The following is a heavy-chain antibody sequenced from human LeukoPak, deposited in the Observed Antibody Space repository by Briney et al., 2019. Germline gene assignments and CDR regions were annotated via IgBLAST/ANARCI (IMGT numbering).Heavy chain of an antibody. J-gene: IGHJ5*02. CDR2: IYQSGST. V-gene: IGHV4-30-2*01. Sequence: SGTLSLTCTVSGGSISSGGFYWSWIRQPPGKGLEWIGYIYQSGSTYFNPSLKSRVTISVDRSKNQFSLKLSSVTAADTAVYYCARDRPGRMFSPWGQGTQVTVSS. D-gene: IGHD1-14*01. CDR1: GGSISSGGFY. CDR3: ARDRPGRMFSP.